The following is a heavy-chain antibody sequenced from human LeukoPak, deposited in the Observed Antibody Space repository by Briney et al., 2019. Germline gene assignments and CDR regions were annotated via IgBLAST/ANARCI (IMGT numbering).Heavy chain of an antibody. CDR3: ARARMATITTLYDY. D-gene: IGHD5-24*01. J-gene: IGHJ4*02. Sequence: SETLSLTCAVSGGSISSSNWWSWVRQPPGKGLEWIGEIYHSGSTNYNPSLKSRVTISVDTSKDQFSLKLSSVTAADTAVYYCARARMATITTLYDYWGQGTLVTVSS. CDR1: GGSISSSNW. CDR2: IYHSGST. V-gene: IGHV4-4*02.